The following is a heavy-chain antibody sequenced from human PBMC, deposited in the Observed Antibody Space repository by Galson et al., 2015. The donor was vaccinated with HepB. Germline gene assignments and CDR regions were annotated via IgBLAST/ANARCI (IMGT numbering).Heavy chain of an antibody. D-gene: IGHD1-26*01. J-gene: IGHJ4*02. CDR2: INPNSGDT. Sequence: SVKVSCKASGYTFTGYYMHWVRQAPGQGLEWMGWINPNSGDTNYAQKFQGRVTMTRDTSISTGYMELSRLRSDDTAVYYCAGDEATVGAPTGHIDYWGQGTLVTVSS. CDR1: GYTFTGYY. V-gene: IGHV1-2*02. CDR3: AGDEATVGAPTGHIDY.